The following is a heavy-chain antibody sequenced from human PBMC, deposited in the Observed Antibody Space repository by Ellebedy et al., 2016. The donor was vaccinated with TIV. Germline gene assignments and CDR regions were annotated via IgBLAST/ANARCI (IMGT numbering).Heavy chain of an antibody. CDR1: GFTFSGSA. D-gene: IGHD2-2*02. V-gene: IGHV3-73*01. J-gene: IGHJ4*02. Sequence: GESLKISXAASGFTFSGSAMHWVRQASGKGLEWVGRIRSKANSYATAYAASVKGRFTISRDDSKNTAYLQMNSLKTEDTAVYYCTRDLGYCSSTSCYTDVGYWGQGTLVTVSS. CDR2: IRSKANSYAT. CDR3: TRDLGYCSSTSCYTDVGY.